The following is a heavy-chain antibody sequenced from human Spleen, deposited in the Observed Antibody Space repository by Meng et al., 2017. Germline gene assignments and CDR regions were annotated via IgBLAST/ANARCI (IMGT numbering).Heavy chain of an antibody. Sequence: ASVKVSCKASGYTFPDYWLHWVRRAPGQGLEWMGRINPKSGDTDYAQRFQGRVTMTEDTSISTAYMELRGLRSDDTDMYYCARDEDISAAGDLFGDYWGQGTLVTVSS. CDR1: GYTFPDYW. CDR3: ARDEDISAAGDLFGDY. V-gene: IGHV1-2*05. D-gene: IGHD6-13*01. J-gene: IGHJ4*02. CDR2: INPKSGDT.